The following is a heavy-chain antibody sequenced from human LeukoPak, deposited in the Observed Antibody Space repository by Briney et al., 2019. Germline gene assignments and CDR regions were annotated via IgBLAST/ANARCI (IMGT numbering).Heavy chain of an antibody. CDR3: ARHSRDYYDSSGYKPSYFYGLDV. CDR2: IYPGDSDT. Sequence: GESLKISCKGSGYSFTTYWIAWVRQMPGKGLEWMGMIYPGDSDTRYSPSFQGLVTISVDKSISTAYLQWSSLKASDTAMYYCARHSRDYYDSSGYKPSYFYGLDVWGQGTTVTVSS. J-gene: IGHJ6*02. V-gene: IGHV5-51*01. D-gene: IGHD3-22*01. CDR1: GYSFTTYW.